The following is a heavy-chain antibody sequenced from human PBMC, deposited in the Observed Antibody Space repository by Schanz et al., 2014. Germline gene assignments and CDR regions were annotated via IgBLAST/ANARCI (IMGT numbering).Heavy chain of an antibody. J-gene: IGHJ1*01. CDR1: GFTVSSNH. Sequence: DVQLLESGGGLVQPGGSLRLSCAVSGFTVSSNHMSWVRQAPGKGLEWLSYIATSSSTRHYADSVKGRVTISRDNAKNSVSLQMRRLRVEDTAVYYCASGVHVSSLQKGLQFWGRGTLVIVSS. CDR2: IATSSSTR. D-gene: IGHD3-10*01. V-gene: IGHV3-48*01. CDR3: ASGVHVSSLQKGLQF.